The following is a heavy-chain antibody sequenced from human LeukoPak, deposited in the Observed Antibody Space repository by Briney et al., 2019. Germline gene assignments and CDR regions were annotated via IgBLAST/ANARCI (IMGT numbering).Heavy chain of an antibody. CDR2: IYYSGST. Sequence: SETLSLTCTVSGGSISTYYWSWIRQPPGKGLEWTAYIYYSGSTNYNPSLKSRVTISEDTSKNQFSLKLSSVTAADTAVYYCARTEIAATLYFDYWGQGTLVTVSS. J-gene: IGHJ4*02. V-gene: IGHV4-59*01. CDR1: GGSISTYY. CDR3: ARTEIAATLYFDY. D-gene: IGHD2-15*01.